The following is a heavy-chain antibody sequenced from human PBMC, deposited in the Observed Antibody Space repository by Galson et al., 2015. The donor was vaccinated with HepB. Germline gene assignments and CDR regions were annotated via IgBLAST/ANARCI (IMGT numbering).Heavy chain of an antibody. D-gene: IGHD1-26*01. V-gene: IGHV3-15*01. Sequence: SLRLSCAASGLTFSNAWMSWARQAPGKGLEWVGRIKNRGDGGTTDYAAPVKGRFTISRDDSKNTLYLQMNSLKIEDTAVYYCTTVIVGGGDWGQGTLVTVTS. CDR2: IKNRGDGGTT. CDR1: GLTFSNAW. J-gene: IGHJ4*02. CDR3: TTVIVGGGD.